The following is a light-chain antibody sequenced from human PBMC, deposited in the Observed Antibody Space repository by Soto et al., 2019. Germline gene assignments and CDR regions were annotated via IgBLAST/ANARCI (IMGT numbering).Light chain of an antibody. CDR3: AAWDDSLSGAV. J-gene: IGLJ7*01. CDR2: KNT. Sequence: QSVLTQPPSASGTPGQRVTISCSGSRPNIGSSNVYWYQQLPGTAPKLLIYKNTQPPSWVPDRFSGSKSGTSASLAISGLRSEDEADYYCAAWDDSLSGAVFGGGTQLTVL. V-gene: IGLV1-47*01. CDR1: RPNIGSSN.